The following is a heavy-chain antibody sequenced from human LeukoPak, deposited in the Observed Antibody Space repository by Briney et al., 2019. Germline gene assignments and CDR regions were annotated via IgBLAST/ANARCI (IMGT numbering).Heavy chain of an antibody. Sequence: PSETLSLTCAVYGGSFSGYYWSWIRQPPGKGVEWIGEINHSGSTNYNPSLKSRVTISVDTCKNQFSLKLSSVTAADTAVYYCARGPYYDFWSGYYTDGFYYGGQGTLVPVS. V-gene: IGHV4-34*01. CDR1: GGSFSGYY. CDR3: ARGPYYDFWSGYYTDGFYY. D-gene: IGHD3-3*01. CDR2: INHSGST. J-gene: IGHJ4*02.